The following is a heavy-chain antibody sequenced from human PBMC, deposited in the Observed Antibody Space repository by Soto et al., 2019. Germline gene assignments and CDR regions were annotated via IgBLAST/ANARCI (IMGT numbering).Heavy chain of an antibody. Sequence: QVQLVESGGGVVQPGRSLRLSCAASGFTFSSYGMHWVRQAPGKGLEWVAVIWYDGSNKYYADSVKGRFTISRDNSKNTLYLQMNSLRAEDTAVYYCARDFGIIAAAVLDYWGQGTLVTVSS. CDR2: IWYDGSNK. J-gene: IGHJ4*02. D-gene: IGHD6-13*01. V-gene: IGHV3-33*01. CDR1: GFTFSSYG. CDR3: ARDFGIIAAAVLDY.